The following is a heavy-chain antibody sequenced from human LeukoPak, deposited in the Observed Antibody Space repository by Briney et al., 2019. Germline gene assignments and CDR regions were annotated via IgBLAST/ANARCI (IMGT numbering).Heavy chain of an antibody. D-gene: IGHD4/OR15-4a*01. CDR1: GFTFSTYD. V-gene: IGHV3-30*03. Sequence: GGSLRLSCAASGFTFSTYDMNSVRQAPGKGLEWVAVISYDGSNKYYADSVRGRFTISRDNSKNTLYLQMSSLRAEDTAVYYCASGLNYGETDYWGQGTLVTVSS. J-gene: IGHJ4*02. CDR3: ASGLNYGETDY. CDR2: ISYDGSNK.